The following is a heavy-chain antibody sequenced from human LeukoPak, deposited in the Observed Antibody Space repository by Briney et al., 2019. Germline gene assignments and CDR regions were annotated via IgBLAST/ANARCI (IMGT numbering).Heavy chain of an antibody. J-gene: IGHJ4*02. D-gene: IGHD3-3*01. CDR3: ARVSTYYDFWSGYQNPSYYFDY. V-gene: IGHV1-18*01. Sequence: ASVKVSCKASGYTFTSYGISWVRQAPAQGLEWMGWISAYNGNTNYAQKLQGRVTMTTDTSTSTAYMELRSLRSDDTAVYYCARVSTYYDFWSGYQNPSYYFDYWGQGTLVTVSS. CDR2: ISAYNGNT. CDR1: GYTFTSYG.